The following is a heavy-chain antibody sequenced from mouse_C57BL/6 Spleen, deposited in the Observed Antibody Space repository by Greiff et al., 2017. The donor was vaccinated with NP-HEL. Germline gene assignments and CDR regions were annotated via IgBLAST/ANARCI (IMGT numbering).Heavy chain of an antibody. Sequence: VQLKESGPGLVKPSQSLSLTCSVTGYSITSGYYWNWIRQFPGNKLEWMGYISYDGSNNYNPSLKNRISITRDTSKHQFFLKLNSVTTEDTATYYCARGARTTVVPFDYWGQGTTLTVSS. CDR3: ARGARTTVVPFDY. CDR1: GYSITSGYY. J-gene: IGHJ2*01. V-gene: IGHV3-6*01. D-gene: IGHD1-1*01. CDR2: ISYDGSN.